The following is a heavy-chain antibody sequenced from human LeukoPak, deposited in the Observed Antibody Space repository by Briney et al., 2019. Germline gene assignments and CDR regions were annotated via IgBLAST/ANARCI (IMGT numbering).Heavy chain of an antibody. D-gene: IGHD4-17*01. CDR3: ARDGDYGSFDY. CDR1: GDSISSNTFY. V-gene: IGHV4-61*09. Sequence: SETLSLTCTVSGDSISSNTFYWSWIRQPAGKGLEWIGHIYFSENTNYNPSLKSRVTISVDTSKNQFSLKLSSVTAADTAVYYCARDGDYGSFDYWGQGTLVTVSS. J-gene: IGHJ4*02. CDR2: IYFSENT.